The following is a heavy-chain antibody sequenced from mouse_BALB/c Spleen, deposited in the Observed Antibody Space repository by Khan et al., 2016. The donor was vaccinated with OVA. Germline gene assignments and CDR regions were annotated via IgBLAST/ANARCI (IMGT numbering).Heavy chain of an antibody. CDR1: GYSFTTSY. D-gene: IGHD2-2*01. J-gene: IGHJ3*01. V-gene: IGHV1S135*01. CDR3: TRHGYVAWFTY. Sequence: VQLQQSGPELMKPGTSVKISCKASGYSFTTSYIHWVMQSHETSLEWIGYIDPFSGGTTYNQKFKGKATLPVDKSSSTAYLPLSNLTSEDSAVYYCTRHGYVAWFTYWGQGTLVTVSA. CDR2: IDPFSGGT.